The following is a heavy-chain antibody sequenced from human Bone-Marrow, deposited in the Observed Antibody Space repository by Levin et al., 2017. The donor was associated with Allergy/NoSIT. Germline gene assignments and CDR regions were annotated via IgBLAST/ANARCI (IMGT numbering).Heavy chain of an antibody. J-gene: IGHJ4*02. CDR3: AKDPGVGTGWYYFDS. D-gene: IGHD6-19*01. CDR1: GFIFSSYA. CDR2: LSGTGDTT. Sequence: VASVKVSCSASGFIFSSYAMSWVRQAPGKGLEWVSALSGTGDTTYLADSVKGRFTISRDNSKNTLFLQMNSLRAEDTAVYYCAKDPGVGTGWYYFDSWGQGILVTVSS. V-gene: IGHV3-23*01.